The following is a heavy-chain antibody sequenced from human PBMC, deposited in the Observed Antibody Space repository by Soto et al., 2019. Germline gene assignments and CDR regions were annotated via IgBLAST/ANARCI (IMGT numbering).Heavy chain of an antibody. V-gene: IGHV3-11*01. Sequence: EGSLRLSCAASRFPFSDYYMTWIRQAPGKGLEWVSYISSSGSALQYADSVKGRFTISRDNARNSVFLQMNSLRVEDTAMYYCARDSPGGFNWFDPWGQGTLVTVSS. D-gene: IGHD3-16*01. CDR3: ARDSPGGFNWFDP. J-gene: IGHJ5*02. CDR1: RFPFSDYY. CDR2: ISSSGSAL.